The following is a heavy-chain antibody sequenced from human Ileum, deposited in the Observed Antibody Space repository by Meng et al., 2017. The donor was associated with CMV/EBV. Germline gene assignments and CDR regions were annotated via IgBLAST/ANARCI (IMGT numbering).Heavy chain of an antibody. Sequence: GESLKISCAASGFSFSGYWMSWVRQAPGKGLEWVANINQDGSDKYYVDSVKGRFTISRDNAKSSLYLQMSGLRAEDAAVYYCARIHSNRHRDHWGHGTLVTGAS. D-gene: IGHD1-14*01. CDR2: INQDGSDK. CDR3: ARIHSNRHRDH. J-gene: IGHJ4*01. V-gene: IGHV3-7*01. CDR1: GFSFSGYW.